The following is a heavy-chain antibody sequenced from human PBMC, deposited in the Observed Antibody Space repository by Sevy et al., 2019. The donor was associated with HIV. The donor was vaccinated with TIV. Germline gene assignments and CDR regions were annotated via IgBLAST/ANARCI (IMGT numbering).Heavy chain of an antibody. Sequence: GGSLRFSCVASRFAFSGHWMSWVRQAPGKGLEWVANINGDGSDKYYADSVRGRFTISRDNAKNSLSLQMNNLRADDSAIYYCAAQSSGIFDPWGQGTQVTVSS. CDR2: INGDGSDK. CDR3: AAQSSGIFDP. J-gene: IGHJ5*02. CDR1: RFAFSGHW. V-gene: IGHV3-7*01. D-gene: IGHD1-1*01.